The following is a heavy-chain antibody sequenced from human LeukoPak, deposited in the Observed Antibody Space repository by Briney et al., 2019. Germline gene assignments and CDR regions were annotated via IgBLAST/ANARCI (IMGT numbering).Heavy chain of an antibody. V-gene: IGHV4-34*01. CDR3: ARVEYAVDY. J-gene: IGHJ4*02. Sequence: SETLSLTCAVYGGSFSGYYWSWIRQPPGKGLEWIGEINHSGSTNYNPSLKSRVTISVDTSKNQFSLKLSSVTAADAAVYYCARVEYAVDYWGQGTLVTVSS. CDR1: GGSFSGYY. CDR2: INHSGST. D-gene: IGHD2-2*01.